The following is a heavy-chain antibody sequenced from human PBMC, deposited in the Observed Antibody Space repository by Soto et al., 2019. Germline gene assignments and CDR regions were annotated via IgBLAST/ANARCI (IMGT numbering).Heavy chain of an antibody. CDR1: GYTFTSYG. D-gene: IGHD5-12*01. CDR3: ARDLGVDMVMTTSGPVAGSRDY. J-gene: IGHJ4*02. CDR2: ISANNGQT. Sequence: QVQLVQSGTEVRKPGASVKVSCKGSGYTFTSYGISWVRQAPGQGLEWMGWISANNGQTDFAQRFQGRITMTTDASTTTAYMELRNVRSDDPAVYYRARDLGVDMVMTTSGPVAGSRDYWGQGTQVTVSS. V-gene: IGHV1-18*01.